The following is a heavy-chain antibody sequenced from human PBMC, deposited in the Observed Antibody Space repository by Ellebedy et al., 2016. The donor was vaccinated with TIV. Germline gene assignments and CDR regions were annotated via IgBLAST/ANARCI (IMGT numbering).Heavy chain of an antibody. Sequence: SETLSLTCAVYGGSFSGYYWSWVRQPPGKGLEWIGEINQSGRTNYNPSLDKGRVTISVDTSKNQFSLRLTSVTAADTALYYCARVHDEDSFTYGFRWFDTWGQGTLVTVSS. CDR2: INQSGRT. CDR3: ARVHDEDSFTYGFRWFDT. D-gene: IGHD2/OR15-2a*01. V-gene: IGHV4-34*01. J-gene: IGHJ5*02. CDR1: GGSFSGYY.